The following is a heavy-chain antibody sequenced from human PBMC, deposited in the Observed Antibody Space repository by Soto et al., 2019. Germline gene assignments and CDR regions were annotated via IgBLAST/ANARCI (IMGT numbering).Heavy chain of an antibody. V-gene: IGHV1-3*01. J-gene: IGHJ6*02. CDR1: GYTFTSYD. CDR2: INAGNGNT. Sequence: ASVKVSCKASGYTFTSYDMHSVRQAPGQRLEWMGWINAGNGNTKYSQKFQGRVTITRDTSASTAYMELSNLRSEDTAVYYCARSIIQRGYYYGMDVWGQGTTVTVSS. CDR3: ARSIIQRGYYYGMDV. D-gene: IGHD5-18*01.